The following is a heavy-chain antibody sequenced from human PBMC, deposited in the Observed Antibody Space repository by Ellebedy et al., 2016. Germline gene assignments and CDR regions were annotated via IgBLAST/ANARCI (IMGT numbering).Heavy chain of an antibody. D-gene: IGHD3-10*01. CDR2: ISAYNGNT. V-gene: IGHV1-18*04. CDR3: ARPLRVRGFYYYGMDV. Sequence: ASVKVSCKTSGYTFINYDITWVRQAPGQGLEWMGWISAYNGNTNSSQRLQARVTVTTDTSMTTAYMELRSLRSDDTAVYYCARPLRVRGFYYYGMDVWGQGTTVTVSS. J-gene: IGHJ6*02. CDR1: GYTFINYD.